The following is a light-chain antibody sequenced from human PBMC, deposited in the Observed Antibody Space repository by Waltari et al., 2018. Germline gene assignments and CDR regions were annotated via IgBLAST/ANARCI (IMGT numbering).Light chain of an antibody. CDR2: GNN. V-gene: IGLV3-19*01. CDR3: NSRDRRHNSML. CDR1: TLRTYS. Sequence: SSELTPDPAVSVALGQTVRITCQGDTLRTYSAGWYQQKPGQAPILVNYGNNNRPSGIPDRFSGSRSGNTASLIITGAQAEDEAAYYCNSRDRRHNSMLFGGGTKLTVL. J-gene: IGLJ2*01.